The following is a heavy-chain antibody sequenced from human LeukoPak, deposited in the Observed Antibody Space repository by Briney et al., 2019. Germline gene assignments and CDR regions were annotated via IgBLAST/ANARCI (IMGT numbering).Heavy chain of an antibody. D-gene: IGHD3-10*01. J-gene: IGHJ4*02. Sequence: ASVKVSCKASGYTFTSYYMHWVRQAPGQGLKWMGWINVYNGHTIYAQEFQGRVTLTTDTSTSTAHMDLRSLRSDDTAVYYCVRDSDHAPDYWGQGTLVTVSS. CDR1: GYTFTSYY. V-gene: IGHV1-18*04. CDR2: INVYNGHT. CDR3: VRDSDHAPDY.